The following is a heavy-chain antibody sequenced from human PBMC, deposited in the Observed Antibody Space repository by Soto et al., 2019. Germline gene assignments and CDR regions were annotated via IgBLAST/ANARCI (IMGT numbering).Heavy chain of an antibody. CDR3: ARDLRAHSSGWYYFDY. D-gene: IGHD6-19*01. CDR1: GGSVSSGSYY. J-gene: IGHJ4*02. CDR2: IYYSGST. V-gene: IGHV4-61*01. Sequence: PSETLSLTCTVSGGSVSSGSYYWSWIRQPPGKGLEWIGYIYYSGSTNYNPSLKSRVTISVDTSKNQFSLKLSSVTAADTAVYYCARDLRAHSSGWYYFDYWGQGTLVTVSS.